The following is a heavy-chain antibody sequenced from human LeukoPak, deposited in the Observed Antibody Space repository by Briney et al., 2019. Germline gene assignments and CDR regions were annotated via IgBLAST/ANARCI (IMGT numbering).Heavy chain of an antibody. CDR3: ATEEGYNAY. CDR2: IHHSGST. Sequence: SETLSLTCAVYGGSFSAYYWSWIRQSPGKGLEWIGEIHHSGSTKYNPSLKSRVTISVDMSQSQFPLKLTSVTAADTAVYYCATEEGYNAYWGQGILVTVSS. J-gene: IGHJ4*02. V-gene: IGHV4-34*01. CDR1: GGSFSAYY. D-gene: IGHD5-24*01.